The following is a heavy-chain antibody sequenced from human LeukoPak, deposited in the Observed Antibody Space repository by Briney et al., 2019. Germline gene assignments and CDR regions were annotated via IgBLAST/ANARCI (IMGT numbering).Heavy chain of an antibody. V-gene: IGHV3-15*01. CDR3: STDGARPYYDFWSGYSRLMDV. CDR2: IKTKTVGGTV. CDR1: GFTFRNAG. J-gene: IGHJ6*02. D-gene: IGHD3-3*01. Sequence: GGPLRLSCAASGFTFRNAGMSRVRKAPGKGLEGFGRIKTKTVGGTVDYGAPVKGRFTTSRAASKNTLYLQMNSLKTEDTAVYYCSTDGARPYYDFWSGYSRLMDVWGQGTTVTVSS.